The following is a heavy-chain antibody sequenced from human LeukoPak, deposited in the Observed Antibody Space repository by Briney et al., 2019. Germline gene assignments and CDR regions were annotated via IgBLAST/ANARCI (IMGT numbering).Heavy chain of an antibody. D-gene: IGHD4/OR15-4a*01. Sequence: GGSLRLSCAASGFSFSNYGMHWVRQAPGKGLEWVSFIRSDGSKKFYADSVKGRFTISRDNSKNTLFLQMISLRSEDTAVYYCAGGASGPFEYWGQGTLVTVSS. CDR3: AGGASGPFEY. CDR1: GFSFSNYG. CDR2: IRSDGSKK. V-gene: IGHV3-30*02. J-gene: IGHJ4*02.